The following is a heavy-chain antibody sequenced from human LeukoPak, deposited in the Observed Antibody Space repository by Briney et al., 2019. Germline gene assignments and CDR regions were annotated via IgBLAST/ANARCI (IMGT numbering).Heavy chain of an antibody. D-gene: IGHD3-3*02. CDR1: GGTFSSYA. CDR2: IIPIFGTA. CDR3: ARALSPNDAFDI. Sequence: SGKVSCKASGGTFSSYAISWVRQAPGQGLEWMGGIIPIFGTANYAQKFQGRVTITADESTSTAYMELSSLRSEDTAVYYCARALSPNDAFDIWGQGTMVTVSS. V-gene: IGHV1-69*13. J-gene: IGHJ3*02.